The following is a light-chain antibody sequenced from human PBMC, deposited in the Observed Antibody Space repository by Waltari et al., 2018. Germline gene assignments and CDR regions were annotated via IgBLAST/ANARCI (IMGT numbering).Light chain of an antibody. CDR3: QSYDSSNHDVV. CDR2: EDN. V-gene: IGLV6-57*03. Sequence: NFMLTPPHSVSEPPGQTVTISCTRSSGRIASNPMQCYQQPPGDAPTTVIYEDNQRPSGVPDRFSGSIDSSSNSASLTISGLKTEDEADYYCQSYDSSNHDVVFGGGTKLTVL. J-gene: IGLJ2*01. CDR1: SGRIASNP.